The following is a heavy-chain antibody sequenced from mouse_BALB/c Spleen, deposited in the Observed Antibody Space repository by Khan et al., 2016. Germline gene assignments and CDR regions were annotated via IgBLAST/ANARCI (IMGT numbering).Heavy chain of an antibody. D-gene: IGHD2-3*01. J-gene: IGHJ3*01. CDR3: VRESYDSYLSWFAY. V-gene: IGHV10-3*03. CDR2: IRSKSNNYAT. CDR1: GFTFNTFA. Sequence: EVQLVESGGGLVQPKGSLKLSCAASGFTFNTFAMHWVCQAPGKGLEWIARIRSKSNNYATYYADSVKDRFTISRDDSQSMLYLQMNNLKIEDTAMYYSVRESYDSYLSWFAYWGQGTLVTVSA.